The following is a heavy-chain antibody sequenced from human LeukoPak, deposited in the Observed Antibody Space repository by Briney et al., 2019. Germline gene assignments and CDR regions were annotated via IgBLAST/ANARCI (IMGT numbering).Heavy chain of an antibody. CDR3: ARGSAPLSLRSQGVDAFDI. CDR1: GYTFTSYY. Sequence: ASVKVSCKASGYTFTSYYMHWVRQAPGQGLEWMGIINPSGGSTSYAQKFQGRVTMTRDTSTSTVYMELSSLRSEDTAVYYCARGSAPLSLRSQGVDAFDIWGQGTMVTVSS. V-gene: IGHV1-46*01. J-gene: IGHJ3*02. CDR2: INPSGGST. D-gene: IGHD3-3*01.